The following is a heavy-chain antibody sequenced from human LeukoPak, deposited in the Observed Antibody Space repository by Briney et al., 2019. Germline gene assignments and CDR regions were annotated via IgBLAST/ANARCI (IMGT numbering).Heavy chain of an antibody. D-gene: IGHD1-26*01. CDR2: IGSDGSDT. CDR3: ARGAKWAYYFDY. J-gene: IGHJ4*02. V-gene: IGHV3-74*01. CDR1: GFTFSTYW. Sequence: GGSLRLSCAASGFTFSTYWVHWVRQAPGKGLMWVSRIGSDGSDTIYADSVKGRFTISIDNAKNTVYLQMNSLTAGDTAVYYCARGAKWAYYFDYWGQGTLVTVSS.